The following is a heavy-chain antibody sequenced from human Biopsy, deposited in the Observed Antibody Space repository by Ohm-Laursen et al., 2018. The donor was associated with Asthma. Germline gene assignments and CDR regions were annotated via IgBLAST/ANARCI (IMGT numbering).Heavy chain of an antibody. J-gene: IGHJ4*02. V-gene: IGHV3-30*03. D-gene: IGHD3-22*01. Sequence: SLRLSCSASGFIFSNYGMHWVRQAPGKGLEWVAVISYDGSNKYYADSVKGRFTVSRDNSKSTLYLQMNSLRAEDTAVYFCARPYYSDRSGYYGYWGQGTLVTVSS. CDR1: GFIFSNYG. CDR2: ISYDGSNK. CDR3: ARPYYSDRSGYYGY.